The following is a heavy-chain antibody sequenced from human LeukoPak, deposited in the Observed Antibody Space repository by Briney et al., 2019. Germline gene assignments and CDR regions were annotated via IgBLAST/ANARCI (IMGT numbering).Heavy chain of an antibody. V-gene: IGHV3-30-3*01. Sequence: SGGSLRLSCAASGFTFSSYAMHWVRQAPGKGLEWVAVISYDGSNKYYADSVKGRFTISRDNSKNTLYLQVNSLRAEDTAVYYCARDSAPTWYSGYDYYFDYWGQGTLVTVSS. D-gene: IGHD5-12*01. CDR1: GFTFSSYA. J-gene: IGHJ4*02. CDR2: ISYDGSNK. CDR3: ARDSAPTWYSGYDYYFDY.